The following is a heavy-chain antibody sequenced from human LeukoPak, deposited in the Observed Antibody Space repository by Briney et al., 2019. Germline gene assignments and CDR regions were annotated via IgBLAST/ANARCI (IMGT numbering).Heavy chain of an antibody. CDR1: GFTFSSYS. V-gene: IGHV3-21*01. J-gene: IGHJ4*02. CDR3: ASTIAVAGTGDY. CDR2: ISSSSTYI. Sequence: GGSLRLSCAASGFTFSSYSMNWVRQAPGKGLEWVSSISSSSTYISYADSVKGRFTISRDNAKNSLYLQMNSLRAEDTAVYCCASTIAVAGTGDYWGQGTLVTVSS. D-gene: IGHD6-19*01.